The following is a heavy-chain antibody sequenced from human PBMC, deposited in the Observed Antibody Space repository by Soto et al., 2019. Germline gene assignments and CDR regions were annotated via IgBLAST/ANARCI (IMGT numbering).Heavy chain of an antibody. J-gene: IGHJ6*02. V-gene: IGHV3-9*01. CDR1: GFTFDDYA. CDR2: ISWNSGSI. CDR3: AKDMSVGYYYYGMDV. Sequence: GGSLRLSCAASGFTFDDYAMHWVRQAPGKGLEWVSGISWNSGSIGYADSVKGRFTISRDNAKNSLYLQMNSLRAEDTALYYCAKDMSVGYYYYGMDVWVQGTTVTVSS.